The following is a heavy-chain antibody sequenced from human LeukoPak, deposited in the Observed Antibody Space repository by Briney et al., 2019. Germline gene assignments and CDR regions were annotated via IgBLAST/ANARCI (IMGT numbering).Heavy chain of an antibody. V-gene: IGHV3-20*04. D-gene: IGHD2-2*01. Sequence: GGSLRLSCAASGFTFDDYGMSWVRPAPGKGLEWVSGINWNGGSTGYADSVKGRFTISRDNAKNSLYLQMNSLRAEDTALYYCARGRYCSSTSCYLGAFDIWGQGTMVTVSS. CDR3: ARGRYCSSTSCYLGAFDI. CDR1: GFTFDDYG. J-gene: IGHJ3*02. CDR2: INWNGGST.